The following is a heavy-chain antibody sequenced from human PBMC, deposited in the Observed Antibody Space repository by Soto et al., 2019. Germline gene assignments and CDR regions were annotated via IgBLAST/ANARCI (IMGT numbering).Heavy chain of an antibody. CDR2: IIAYKVNT. CDR1: GYTFTSYG. Sequence: ASVKVSCKASGYTFTSYGISWVRQAPVQGLELRVWIIAYKVNTNYSQKLQGRVTMTADRSTVTAYMELMSLISDDTAMYYCSRRSGYSYGFDYWGQGTLVTVS. V-gene: IGHV1-18*01. D-gene: IGHD5-18*01. J-gene: IGHJ4*02. CDR3: SRRSGYSYGFDY.